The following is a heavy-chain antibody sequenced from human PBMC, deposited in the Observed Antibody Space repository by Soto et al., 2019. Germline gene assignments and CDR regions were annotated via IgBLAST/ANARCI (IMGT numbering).Heavy chain of an antibody. CDR1: GFTFSSYS. CDR2: ISSSSSYI. V-gene: IGHV3-21*01. Sequence: GGSLRLSFAASGFTFSSYSMNWVRQAPGKGLEWVSSISSSSSYIYYADSVKGRFTISRDNAKNSLYLQMNSLRAEDTAVYYCARDIKIGYYYYYGMDVWGQGTTVTVYS. D-gene: IGHD3-10*01. CDR3: ARDIKIGYYYYYGMDV. J-gene: IGHJ6*02.